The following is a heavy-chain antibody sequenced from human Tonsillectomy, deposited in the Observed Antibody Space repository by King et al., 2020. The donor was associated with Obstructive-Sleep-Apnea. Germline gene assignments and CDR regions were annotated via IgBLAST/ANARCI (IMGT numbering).Heavy chain of an antibody. J-gene: IGHJ4*02. CDR1: GFTFSTYS. V-gene: IGHV3-21*01. Sequence: EVQLVESGGGLVKPGGSLRLSCAASGFTFSTYSMNWVRQAPGKGLEWVSSISSSSSYIYYADSMKGRFTISRDNAKNSLYLQMNSLRAEDTAVYYCARDLPSGEFDYWGQGTLVTVSS. CDR2: ISSSSSYI. D-gene: IGHD3-10*01. CDR3: ARDLPSGEFDY.